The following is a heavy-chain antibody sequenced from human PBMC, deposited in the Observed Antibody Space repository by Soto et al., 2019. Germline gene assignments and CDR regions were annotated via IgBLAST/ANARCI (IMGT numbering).Heavy chain of an antibody. CDR1: GYTFTSYP. Sequence: QVQLVQSGAEVKKPGASVKVSCKASGYTFTSYPMHWVRQAPGQRLEWMGWINAGNGNTKYSQKFQGRVTITRDTSASTASMELRSLRSEATAVYYCARPIRLAGDYWGQGTLVTVSS. CDR3: ARPIRLAGDY. J-gene: IGHJ4*02. CDR2: INAGNGNT. V-gene: IGHV1-3*01.